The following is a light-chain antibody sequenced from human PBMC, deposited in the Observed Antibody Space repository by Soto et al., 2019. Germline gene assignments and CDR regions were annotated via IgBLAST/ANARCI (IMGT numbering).Light chain of an antibody. Sequence: IVLTHAPASLSFSPGERATLSFRAIQSVSSYLAWYQQKPGQAPRLLIYDASNRATGITARFSGSGSGTDFTLTISSLEPEDFAVYYCQQRSNWPPAITFGQGTRLEIK. J-gene: IGKJ5*01. CDR3: QQRSNWPPAIT. CDR2: DAS. V-gene: IGKV3-11*01. CDR1: QSVSSY.